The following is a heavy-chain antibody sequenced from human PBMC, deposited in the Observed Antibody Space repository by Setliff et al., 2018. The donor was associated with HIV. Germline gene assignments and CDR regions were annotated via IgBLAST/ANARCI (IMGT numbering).Heavy chain of an antibody. Sequence: VASVKVSCKASGGTFSSYAISWVRQAPGQGLEWMGGIIPIFGTANYAQKFQGRVTMTRDTSISTAYMELSSLRSEDTAVYYCARGLTAANYQNYYYMDVWGKGTTVTVSS. V-gene: IGHV1-69*05. D-gene: IGHD2-2*01. CDR1: GGTFSSYA. CDR2: IIPIFGTA. J-gene: IGHJ6*03. CDR3: ARGLTAANYQNYYYMDV.